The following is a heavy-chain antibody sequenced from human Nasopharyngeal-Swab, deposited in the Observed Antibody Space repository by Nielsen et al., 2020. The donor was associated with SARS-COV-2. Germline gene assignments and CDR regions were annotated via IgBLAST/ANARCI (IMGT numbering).Heavy chain of an antibody. CDR1: GFTFSSYE. Sequence: GESLKISCAASGFTFSSYEMNWVRQAPGKGLEWASYISSSGSTIYYADSVKGRFTISRDNAKNSLYLQMNSLRAEDTAVYYCARDKARYNWNLSLGWYFDLWGRGTLVTVSS. J-gene: IGHJ2*01. V-gene: IGHV3-48*03. D-gene: IGHD1-20*01. CDR2: ISSSGSTI. CDR3: ARDKARYNWNLSLGWYFDL.